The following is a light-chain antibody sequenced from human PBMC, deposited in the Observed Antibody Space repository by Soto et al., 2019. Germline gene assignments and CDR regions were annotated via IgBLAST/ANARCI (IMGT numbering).Light chain of an antibody. V-gene: IGKV3-15*01. CDR2: GAS. CDR1: QSVSSN. Sequence: ELVMTQSPATLSVSPGERATLSCRASQSVSSNLAWYQQKPGQAPRLLIYGASTGATGIPGRFSGSGSGTEFTLTISSLQSEDFAVYYCQQYNNWPRTFCQGTKVEL. J-gene: IGKJ1*01. CDR3: QQYNNWPRT.